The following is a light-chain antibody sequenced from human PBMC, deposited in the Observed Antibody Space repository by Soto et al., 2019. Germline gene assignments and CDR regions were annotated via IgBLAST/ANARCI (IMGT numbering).Light chain of an antibody. CDR1: QNVGTS. Sequence: EIVLKQSPATLSLSPGESATLSCRASQNVGTSLAWYQQKPGQAPRLLLYDASDRATGIPARFSGSGSGTDFTLTISSLEPEDFAMYYCQQRSNWPPISFGQGTKLEI. CDR3: QQRSNWPPIS. CDR2: DAS. J-gene: IGKJ2*01. V-gene: IGKV3-11*01.